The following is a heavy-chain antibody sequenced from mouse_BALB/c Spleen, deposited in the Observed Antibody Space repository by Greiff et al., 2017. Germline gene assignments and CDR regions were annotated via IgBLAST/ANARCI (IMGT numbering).Heavy chain of an antibody. D-gene: IGHD1-1*01. CDR2: ISSGSSTI. V-gene: IGHV5-17*02. CDR1: GFTFSSLG. Sequence: EVMLVESGGGLVQPGGSRKLSCAASGFTFSSLGMHWVRQAPEKGLEWVAYISSGSSTIYYADTVKGRFTISRDNPKNTLFLQMTSLRSEDTAMYYCARNYGSTPYFDYWGQGTTLTVSS. CDR3: ARNYGSTPYFDY. J-gene: IGHJ2*01.